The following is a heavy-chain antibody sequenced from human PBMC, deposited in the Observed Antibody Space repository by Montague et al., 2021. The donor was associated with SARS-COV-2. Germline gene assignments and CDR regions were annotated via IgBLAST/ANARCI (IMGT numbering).Heavy chain of an antibody. J-gene: IGHJ4*01. CDR2: ISHDESNH. CDR3: AREGYRSGSFYIDY. Sequence: SLRLSCPASRLPFNGYAMHWVRQAPGKGLEWLTFISHDESNHRYADSVEGRFTISRDNSKNTLYLQMDSLRPEDTAVYYCAREGYRSGSFYIDYWGQGTLVAVSS. V-gene: IGHV3-30*04. D-gene: IGHD1-26*01. CDR1: RLPFNGYA.